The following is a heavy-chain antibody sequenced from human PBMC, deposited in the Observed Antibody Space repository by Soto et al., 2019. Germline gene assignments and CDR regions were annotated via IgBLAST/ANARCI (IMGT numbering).Heavy chain of an antibody. CDR3: AKVVVAATRHTDFDS. Sequence: SETLSLTCTVSGGSVNSNNYYWAWIRQPPGKGLAWIASIYYDGSTYYSASLKSRVTISRDTSKSQFSLRLTSMAAADTAVYYCAKVVVAATRHTDFDSWGQGTLVTVSS. J-gene: IGHJ4*02. CDR1: GGSVNSNNYY. D-gene: IGHD2-15*01. CDR2: IYYDGST. V-gene: IGHV4-39*02.